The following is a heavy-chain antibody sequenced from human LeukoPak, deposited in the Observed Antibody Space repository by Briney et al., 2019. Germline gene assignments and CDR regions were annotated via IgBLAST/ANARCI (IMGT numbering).Heavy chain of an antibody. J-gene: IGHJ6*03. CDR3: AREVEMATRSMDV. Sequence: SETLSLTCTVSGGSISSSFWSWIRQPAGMGLEWIGRIYSTGSTNYNSSLRSRVTMSVDTSKNQFSLKLTSVTAADTAVCYCAREVEMATRSMDVWGKGTTVTVSS. CDR2: IYSTGST. CDR1: GGSISSSF. V-gene: IGHV4-4*07. D-gene: IGHD5-24*01.